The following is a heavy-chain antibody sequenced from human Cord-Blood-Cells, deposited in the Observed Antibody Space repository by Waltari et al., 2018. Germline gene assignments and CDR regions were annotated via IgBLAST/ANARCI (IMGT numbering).Heavy chain of an antibody. V-gene: IGHV1-2*05. CDR3: AREDFDY. CDR2: IKPNSGGT. CDR1: GYTFTGDY. Sequence: QVQLVQSGAEVKKPGASVKVSCKASGYTFTGDYLHWVRQAPGQGLEWMGRIKPNSGGTNYAQKFQGRVTMTRDTAISTAYMELSRLRSDDTVVYYCAREDFDYWGQGTLVTVSS. J-gene: IGHJ4*02.